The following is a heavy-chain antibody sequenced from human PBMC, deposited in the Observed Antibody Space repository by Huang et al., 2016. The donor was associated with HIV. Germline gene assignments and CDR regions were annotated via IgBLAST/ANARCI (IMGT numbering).Heavy chain of an antibody. J-gene: IGHJ3*02. CDR3: ARQASGPFDAFDI. CDR1: GGSISSSSNY. CDR2: IYYSGST. Sequence: QLQLQESGPRLVKPSETLSLTCTVSGGSISSSSNYWGWIRQPPGKGLEWIGTIYYSGSTYYNPSIKSRVTISVDTSKNQFSLKLSSVTAADTAVYYCARQASGPFDAFDIWGQGTMVIVSS. V-gene: IGHV4-39*01.